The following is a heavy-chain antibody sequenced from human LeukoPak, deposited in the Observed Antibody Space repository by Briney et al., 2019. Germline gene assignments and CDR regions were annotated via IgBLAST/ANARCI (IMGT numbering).Heavy chain of an antibody. J-gene: IGHJ6*03. D-gene: IGHD1-26*01. Sequence: GGSLRLSCAASGFTFSDYYMSWIRQAPGKGLEWVSYISSSSSTIYYADSVKGRFTISRDNAKNSLYLQMNSLRAEDTAVYYCARFSGSYYYYYYMDVWGKGTTVTVSS. CDR1: GFTFSDYY. CDR2: ISSSSSTI. V-gene: IGHV3-11*04. CDR3: ARFSGSYYYYYYMDV.